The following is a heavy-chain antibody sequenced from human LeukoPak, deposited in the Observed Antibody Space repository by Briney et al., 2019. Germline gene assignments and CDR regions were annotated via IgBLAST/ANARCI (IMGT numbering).Heavy chain of an antibody. V-gene: IGHV3-23*01. CDR3: AKDSERGYSYVIRMCPIDY. J-gene: IGHJ4*02. Sequence: GGSLRLSCAASGFTFSSYAMSWVRQAPGKGLEWVSGISGGGGSTNYADSVKGRFTISRDNSKNTVYLQMNSLRAEDTAVYYCAKDSERGYSYVIRMCPIDYWGQGTLVTVSS. CDR2: ISGGGGST. CDR1: GFTFSSYA. D-gene: IGHD5-18*01.